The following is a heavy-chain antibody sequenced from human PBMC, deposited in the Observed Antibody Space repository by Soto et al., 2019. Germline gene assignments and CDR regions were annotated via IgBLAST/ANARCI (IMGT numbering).Heavy chain of an antibody. V-gene: IGHV3-33*01. CDR2: IWYDGSNK. J-gene: IGHJ6*02. Sequence: QVQLVESGGGVVQPGRSLRLSCAASGFTFSSYGMHWVRQAPGKGLEWVAVIWYDGSNKYYADSVKGRFTISRDNSKNTLYLQMNSLRAEDTAVYYCARDARYSSSWYRYYYYGMDVWGQGTTVTVSS. CDR1: GFTFSSYG. D-gene: IGHD6-13*01. CDR3: ARDARYSSSWYRYYYYGMDV.